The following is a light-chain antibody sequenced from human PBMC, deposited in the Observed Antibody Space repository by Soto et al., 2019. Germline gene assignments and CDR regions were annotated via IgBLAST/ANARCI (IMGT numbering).Light chain of an antibody. Sequence: ERVVTQSPATLSVSPGERATLSCRSSQSVGNNFAWYQQQPGQAPRLLIFATSTRATGVPARFSGSGPGTEFTLTISSLQSEDFAVYYCQQYGDWPLTFGGGAKVEIE. CDR1: QSVGNN. V-gene: IGKV3-15*01. J-gene: IGKJ4*01. CDR3: QQYGDWPLT. CDR2: ATS.